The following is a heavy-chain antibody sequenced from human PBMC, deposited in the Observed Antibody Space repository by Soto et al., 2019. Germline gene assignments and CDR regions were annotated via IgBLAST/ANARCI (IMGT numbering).Heavy chain of an antibody. V-gene: IGHV3-74*01. Sequence: GGSLRLSCAASGFTFDSHWMHWVRQAPGKGLVWVSRLNSDGSSKYYGDSMKGRFTISRDNAENTVYLQMNSLRDEDTAVYFCARGLKNYYAMDVWGQGTTVTVSS. CDR3: ARGLKNYYAMDV. CDR2: LNSDGSSK. J-gene: IGHJ6*02. CDR1: GFTFDSHW. D-gene: IGHD3-16*01.